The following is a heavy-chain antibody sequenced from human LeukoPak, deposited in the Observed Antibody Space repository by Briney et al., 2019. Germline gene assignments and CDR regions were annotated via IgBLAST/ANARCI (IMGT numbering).Heavy chain of an antibody. V-gene: IGHV1-69*06. D-gene: IGHD3-9*01. J-gene: IGHJ4*02. CDR1: GGTFSSYA. Sequence: SVEVSCKASGGTFSSYAISWVRQAPGQGLEWMGGIIPIFGTANYAQKFQGRVTITADKSTSTAYMELSSLRSEDTAVYYCARAHHQTLRYFDVVMGYWGQGTLVTVSS. CDR3: ARAHHQTLRYFDVVMGY. CDR2: IIPIFGTA.